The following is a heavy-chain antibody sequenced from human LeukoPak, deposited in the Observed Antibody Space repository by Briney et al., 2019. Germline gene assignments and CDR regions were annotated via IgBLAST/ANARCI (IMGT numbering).Heavy chain of an antibody. CDR3: ARGRVSSSTWYSTYYYYFYMDV. Sequence: AETLSLTCTVSHGPINTYQWSWIRQPPGKGLEWLGNIHYSGSANYNPSLKSRVIISVDTSKNHFSLELSSATAADTAVYFCARGRVSSSTWYSTYYYYFYMDVWGKGTTVTVSS. V-gene: IGHV4-59*01. CDR1: HGPINTYQ. D-gene: IGHD6-13*01. J-gene: IGHJ6*03. CDR2: IHYSGSA.